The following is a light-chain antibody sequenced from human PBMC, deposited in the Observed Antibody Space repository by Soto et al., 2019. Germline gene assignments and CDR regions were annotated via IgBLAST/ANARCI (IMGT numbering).Light chain of an antibody. CDR1: QSVSSN. CDR3: QQYNQWPLT. Sequence: EIVMTQSPATLSVSPGERATLSCRASQSVSSNLAWYQQKPGQAPRLLIYDASTMATGIPARFSGSGSGTEFTLTISSLQSEDFAVYYCQQYNQWPLTFGGGTKVEIK. V-gene: IGKV3-15*01. CDR2: DAS. J-gene: IGKJ4*01.